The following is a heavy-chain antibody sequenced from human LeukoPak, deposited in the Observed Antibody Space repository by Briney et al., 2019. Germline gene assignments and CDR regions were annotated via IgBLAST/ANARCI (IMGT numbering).Heavy chain of an antibody. D-gene: IGHD5-12*01. J-gene: IGHJ4*02. CDR2: IYPHDSET. CDR3: ARVDRRGYSDYTAILPDY. CDR1: GYNFISNW. Sequence: GESLKISCQGSGYNFISNWIGWVRQTPGKSLEFLGIIYPHDSETIYSPSFQGQVTVSADKSISTAYLQWNSLKASDTAMYYCARVDRRGYSDYTAILPDYWGQGTLVTVFS. V-gene: IGHV5-51*01.